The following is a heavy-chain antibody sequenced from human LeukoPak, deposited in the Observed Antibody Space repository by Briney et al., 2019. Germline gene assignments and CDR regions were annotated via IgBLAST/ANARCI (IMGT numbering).Heavy chain of an antibody. D-gene: IGHD6-13*01. CDR2: IYTSGST. Sequence: ASETLSLTCTVSGGSISSYYWSWIRQPAGKGLEWIGRIYTSGSTNYNPSLKSRVTMSVDTSKNQFSLKLSSVTAADTAVYYCARAILGSSWYRYYYYMDVWGKGTTVTVSS. CDR1: GGSISSYY. J-gene: IGHJ6*03. V-gene: IGHV4-4*07. CDR3: ARAILGSSWYRYYYYMDV.